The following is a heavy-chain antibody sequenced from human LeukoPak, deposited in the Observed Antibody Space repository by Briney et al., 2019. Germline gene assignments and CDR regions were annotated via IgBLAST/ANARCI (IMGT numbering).Heavy chain of an antibody. D-gene: IGHD6-19*01. CDR2: TYYRSKWYN. J-gene: IGHJ5*02. CDR3: ARDPWSAVAGPGWFDP. V-gene: IGHV6-1*01. Sequence: SQTLSLTCAISGDSVSSNSAAWNWIRQSPSRGLEWLGRTYYRSKWYNDYAVSVKSRITINPDTSKNQFSLQLNSVTPEDTAVYYCARDPWSAVAGPGWFDPWGQGTLVTVSS. CDR1: GDSVSSNSAA.